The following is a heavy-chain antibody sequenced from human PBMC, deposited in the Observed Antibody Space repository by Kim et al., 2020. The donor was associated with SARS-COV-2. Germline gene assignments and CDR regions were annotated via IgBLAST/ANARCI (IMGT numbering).Heavy chain of an antibody. V-gene: IGHV4-59*01. CDR2: IYYAGRT. Sequence: SETLYLTCTVSGDSFSTYYWSWIRQTPGKGLEWIGYIYYAGRTNYNPSLKSRVTMSLDTSKNHFSLKLRSVTAADTAVYYCARDRIPVTAYFDYWGHGTLVTVSS. D-gene: IGHD6-19*01. CDR3: ARDRIPVTAYFDY. CDR1: GDSFSTYY. J-gene: IGHJ4*01.